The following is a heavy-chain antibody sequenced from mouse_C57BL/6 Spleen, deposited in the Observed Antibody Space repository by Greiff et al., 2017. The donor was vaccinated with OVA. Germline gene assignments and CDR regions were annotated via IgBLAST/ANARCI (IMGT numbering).Heavy chain of an antibody. CDR2: IHPNSGST. V-gene: IGHV1-64*01. D-gene: IGHD2-4*01. CDR3: ARWGDYGGFAY. J-gene: IGHJ3*01. CDR1: GYTFTSYW. Sequence: QVQLQQPGAELVKPGASVKLSCKASGYTFTSYWMHWVKQRPGQGLEWIGMIHPNSGSTNYNEKFKSKATLTVDKSSSTAYMQLSSLTSEDSAVYYCARWGDYGGFAYWGQGTLVTVSA.